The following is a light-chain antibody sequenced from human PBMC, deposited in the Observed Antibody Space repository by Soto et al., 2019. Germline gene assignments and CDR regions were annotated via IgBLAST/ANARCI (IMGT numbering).Light chain of an antibody. CDR2: DVS. CDR1: SSDVGGYNY. V-gene: IGLV2-14*01. CDR3: SSYTSSTTLG. Sequence: SVLTQPASVSGSPGQSITISCTGTSSDVGGYNYVSWYQQHPGKAPKLMIYDVSNRPSGVSNRFSGSKSGNTASLTISGLQAEDEADYYCSSYTSSTTLGFGGGTKVTVL. J-gene: IGLJ2*01.